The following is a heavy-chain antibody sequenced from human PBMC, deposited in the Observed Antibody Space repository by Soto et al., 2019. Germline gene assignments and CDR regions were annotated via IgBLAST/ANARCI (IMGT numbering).Heavy chain of an antibody. J-gene: IGHJ4*02. Sequence: GGSLRLSCAASGFTFSSYGMHWVRQAPGKGLEWVAVISYDGSNKYYADSVKGRFTISRDNSKNTLYLQMNSLRAEDTAVYYCAKDGGYTGGYWGQGTLVTVSS. CDR1: GFTFSSYG. V-gene: IGHV3-30*18. CDR3: AKDGGYTGGY. CDR2: ISYDGSNK. D-gene: IGHD5-12*01.